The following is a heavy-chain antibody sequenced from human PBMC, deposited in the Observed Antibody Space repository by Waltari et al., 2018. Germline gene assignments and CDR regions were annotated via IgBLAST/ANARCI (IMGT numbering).Heavy chain of an antibody. CDR2: INHSGST. D-gene: IGHD1-1*01. V-gene: IGHV4-34*01. J-gene: IGHJ5*02. Sequence: QVQLQQWGAGLLKPSETLSLTCAVYGGSFSGYYWSWIRQPPGKGLEWIGEINHSGSTNYNPSLKSRVTISVDTSKNQFSLKLSAVTAADTAVYYCARGTAPVSAPNWEPPHWFDPWGQGTLVTVSS. CDR1: GGSFSGYY. CDR3: ARGTAPVSAPNWEPPHWFDP.